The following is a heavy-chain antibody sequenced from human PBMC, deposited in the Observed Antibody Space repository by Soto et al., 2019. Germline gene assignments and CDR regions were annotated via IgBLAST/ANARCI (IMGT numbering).Heavy chain of an antibody. D-gene: IGHD2-15*01. J-gene: IGHJ3*02. CDR2: IIPILGIA. CDR3: AAFERRYCSGGSCYTDAFDI. CDR1: GGTFSSYT. Sequence: GASVKVSCKASGGTFSSYTISWVRQAPGQGLEWMGRIIPILGIANYAQKFQGRVTITADKSTSTAYMELSSLRSEDTAVYYCAAFERRYCSGGSCYTDAFDIWGQGTMVTVSS. V-gene: IGHV1-69*02.